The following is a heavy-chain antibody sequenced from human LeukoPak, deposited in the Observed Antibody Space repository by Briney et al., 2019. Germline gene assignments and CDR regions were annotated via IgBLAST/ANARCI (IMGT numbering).Heavy chain of an antibody. V-gene: IGHV1-18*01. D-gene: IGHD3-9*01. Sequence: ASVKVSCKASGYTFTSYGISWVRQAPGQGLEWMGWISAYNGNTNYAQKLQGRVTMTTDTSTSTAYMELRSLRSDDTAVYYCARERYFDYYYGMDVWGQGTTVTVSS. CDR1: GYTFTSYG. CDR3: ARERYFDYYYGMDV. CDR2: ISAYNGNT. J-gene: IGHJ6*02.